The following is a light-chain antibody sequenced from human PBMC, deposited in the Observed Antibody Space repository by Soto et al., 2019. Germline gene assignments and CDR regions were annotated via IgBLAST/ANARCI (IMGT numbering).Light chain of an antibody. J-gene: IGLJ1*01. Sequence: QSVLTQSPSASASLGASVKLTCTRSSGHSGYAIAWHQQQPEKGPRYLMRLNTDGSHSKGDGIPDRFSASSSGAERYLIISSLQSEDEADYYCQTWVTGTLYVFGTGTKVTVL. V-gene: IGLV4-69*01. CDR3: QTWVTGTLYV. CDR2: LNTDGSH. CDR1: SGHSGYA.